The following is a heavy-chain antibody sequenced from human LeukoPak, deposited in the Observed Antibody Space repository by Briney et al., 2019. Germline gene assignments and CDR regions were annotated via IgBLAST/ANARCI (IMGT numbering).Heavy chain of an antibody. Sequence: GGSLRLSCAASGFTFSSYAMSWVRQAPGKGLEWVSGIGGGSESIHYADSVKGRFRVSRDNSKSTLFLQMDSLRVEDTATYYCTKDEYFDFWSGSKSSGYWGQGTLVTVSS. V-gene: IGHV3-23*01. D-gene: IGHD3-3*01. J-gene: IGHJ4*02. CDR1: GFTFSSYA. CDR2: IGGGSESI. CDR3: TKDEYFDFWSGSKSSGY.